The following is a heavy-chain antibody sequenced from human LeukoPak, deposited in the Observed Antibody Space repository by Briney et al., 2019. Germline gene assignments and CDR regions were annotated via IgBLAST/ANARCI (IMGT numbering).Heavy chain of an antibody. J-gene: IGHJ2*01. CDR3: ARRDDSSGYWFFDF. CDR2: IYYSGST. Sequence: SETLSLTCTVSGGSISSYYWSWIRQSPGKGLEWIGNIYYSGSTHYNPSLSSRVTISVDTTKNQFSLELSSVTAADAAVYHCARRDDSSGYWFFDFWGRGTLVTVSS. D-gene: IGHD3-22*01. V-gene: IGHV4-59*08. CDR1: GGSISSYY.